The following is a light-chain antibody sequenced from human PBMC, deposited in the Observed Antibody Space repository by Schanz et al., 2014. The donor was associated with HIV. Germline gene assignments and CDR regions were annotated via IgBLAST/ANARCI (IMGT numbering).Light chain of an antibody. CDR3: GTWDSSLSGVV. V-gene: IGLV1-44*01. Sequence: SVLTQPPSASGTPGQRVTISCSGSSSNIGSNTVNWYQQLPGTAPKLLIYSNNQRPSGVPDRFSGSKSGTSASLAITGLQTGDEADYYCGTWDSSLSGVVFGGGTKLTVL. CDR1: SSNIGSNT. J-gene: IGLJ3*02. CDR2: SNN.